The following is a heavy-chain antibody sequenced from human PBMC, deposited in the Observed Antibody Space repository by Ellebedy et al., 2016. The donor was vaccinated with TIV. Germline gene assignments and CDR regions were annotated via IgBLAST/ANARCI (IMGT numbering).Heavy chain of an antibody. CDR2: IHPDGRTK. CDR1: GFTFSSYS. J-gene: IGHJ4*02. Sequence: GESLKISXAASGFTFSSYSMNWVRQPPGKGLQWLAVIHPDGRTKYYVDSVNGRFTISRDNSKKSLDLQMNSLRAEDTAVYYCARDAGWGRHDHWGQGTPVTVSS. D-gene: IGHD3-10*01. V-gene: IGHV3-7*03. CDR3: ARDAGWGRHDH.